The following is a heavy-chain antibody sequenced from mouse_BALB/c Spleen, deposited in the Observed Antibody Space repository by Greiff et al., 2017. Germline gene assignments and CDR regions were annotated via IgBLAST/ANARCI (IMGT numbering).Heavy chain of an antibody. CDR2: IRNKANGYTT. V-gene: IGHV7-3*02. CDR3: ARDNGEYYFDY. Sequence: EVKVVESGGGLVQPGGSLRLSCATSGFTFTDYYMSWVRQPPGKALEWLGFIRNKANGYTTEYSASVKGRFTISRDNSQSILYLQMNTLRAEDSATYYCARDNGEYYFDYWGQGTTLTVSS. CDR1: GFTFTDYY. J-gene: IGHJ2*01.